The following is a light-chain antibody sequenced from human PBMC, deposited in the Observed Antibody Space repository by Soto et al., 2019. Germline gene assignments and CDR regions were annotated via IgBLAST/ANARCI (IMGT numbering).Light chain of an antibody. Sequence: QSVLTQPPSASGTHGKRVTISCSGSSSNIGSNYVYWYQQLPGTAPKLLIYRNNQRPSGVPDRLSGFKSGTSASLAISVLRSEDEEEYYCAAYYDSLRGVFGGGTKLTVL. CDR3: AAYYDSLRGV. J-gene: IGLJ2*01. V-gene: IGLV1-47*01. CDR2: RNN. CDR1: SSNIGSNY.